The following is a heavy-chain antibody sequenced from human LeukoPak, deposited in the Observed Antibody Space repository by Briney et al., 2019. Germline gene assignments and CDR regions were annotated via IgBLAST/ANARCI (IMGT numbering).Heavy chain of an antibody. D-gene: IGHD6-19*01. V-gene: IGHV3-23*01. CDR1: EFAFSNQA. Sequence: GGSLRLSCAASEFAFSNQAMGWVRQAPGKGLGWVSVISDSGSITYYADSVKGRFTISRDNSKNTLFLQMSSLRAEDTAVYYCAKDARRTSGWYFFDYWGQGTLVTVSS. CDR3: AKDARRTSGWYFFDY. CDR2: ISDSGSIT. J-gene: IGHJ4*02.